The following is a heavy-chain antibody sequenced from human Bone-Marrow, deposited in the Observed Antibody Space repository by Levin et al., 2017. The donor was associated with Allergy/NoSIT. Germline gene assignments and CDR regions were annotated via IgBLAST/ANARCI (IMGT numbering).Heavy chain of an antibody. CDR2: ISHDERSI. V-gene: IGHV3-30*03. J-gene: IGHJ3*01. CDR3: ATAGRTSGYADAFEF. CDR1: GPIFSSFV. D-gene: IGHD3-22*01. Sequence: GGSLRLSCAVSGPIFSSFVLHWVRQAPGKGLEWVAVISHDERSIIYADSVKGRFTISKDNSKKTLYLQMSSLRDEDTATYFCATAGRTSGYADAFEFWGQGTMVTVS.